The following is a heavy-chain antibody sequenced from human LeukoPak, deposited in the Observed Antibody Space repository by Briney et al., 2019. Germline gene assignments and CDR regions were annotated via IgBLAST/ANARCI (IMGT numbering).Heavy chain of an antibody. D-gene: IGHD6-6*01. Sequence: GASVKVSCKASGYTFTSYYMHWVRQAPGQGLEWMGIINPSGGSTSYAQKFQGRVTITADISTSMVYMDLSSLRSDDTAVYYCARPGIAARPDKFGYWGQGTLVTVSS. V-gene: IGHV1-46*01. CDR3: ARPGIAARPDKFGY. CDR2: INPSGGST. J-gene: IGHJ4*02. CDR1: GYTFTSYY.